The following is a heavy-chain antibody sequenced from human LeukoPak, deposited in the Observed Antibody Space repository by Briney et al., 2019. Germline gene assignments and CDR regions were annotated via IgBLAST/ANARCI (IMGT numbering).Heavy chain of an antibody. CDR1: GFTFSDYW. CDR2: IREDGRKA. J-gene: IGHJ4*02. D-gene: IGHD2-21*02. V-gene: IGHV3-7*01. CDR3: ARDQIGGHYQF. Sequence: GGSLRLSCAASGFTFSDYWMTWVRRAPGKGPEWVANIREDGRKAYYVDSVMGRFTISRDNVKNSLYLQMSYLRAEDTAVYYCARDQIGGHYQFWGQGALVAVSS.